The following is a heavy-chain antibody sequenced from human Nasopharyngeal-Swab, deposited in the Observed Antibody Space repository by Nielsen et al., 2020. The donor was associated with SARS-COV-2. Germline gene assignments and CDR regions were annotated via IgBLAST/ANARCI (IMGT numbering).Heavy chain of an antibody. J-gene: IGHJ6*02. D-gene: IGHD6-19*01. V-gene: IGHV3-30-3*01. CDR2: ISYDGSNK. CDR3: ARDRGIAVAGNYYYYGMDV. CDR1: GFTFSSYA. Sequence: GGSLRLSCAASGFTFSSYAMYWVRQAPGKGLEWVAVISYDGSNKYYADSVKGRFTISRDNSKNTLYPQMNSLRAEDTAVYYCARDRGIAVAGNYYYYGMDVWGQGTTVTVSS.